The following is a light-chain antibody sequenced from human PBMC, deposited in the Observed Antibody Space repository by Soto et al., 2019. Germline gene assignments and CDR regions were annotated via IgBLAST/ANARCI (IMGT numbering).Light chain of an antibody. CDR3: QQYGTSPPT. J-gene: IGKJ1*01. Sequence: EILLTQSPVTVPVSPGERATLSCRASQSVSSSYLAWYQQKPGQAPRLLIYGASSRATGIPDRFSGSGSGTDFTLTISRLEPEDFAVYNCQQYGTSPPTFGQGTKVDIK. V-gene: IGKV3-20*01. CDR2: GAS. CDR1: QSVSSSY.